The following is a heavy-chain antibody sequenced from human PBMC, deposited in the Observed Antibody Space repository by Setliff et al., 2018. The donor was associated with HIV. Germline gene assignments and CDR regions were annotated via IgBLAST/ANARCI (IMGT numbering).Heavy chain of an antibody. CDR1: GFTFNYFW. V-gene: IGHV3-7*01. CDR3: ATDFSISA. Sequence: GGSLRLSCAASGFTFNYFWMSWVRQAPGKGLEWVANIKQDGSEKYYVDSVKGRFTISRDNAKNSLYLQMNSLRAEDTAIYYCATDFSISAWGQGTLVTVSS. J-gene: IGHJ1*01. D-gene: IGHD2-2*01. CDR2: IKQDGSEK.